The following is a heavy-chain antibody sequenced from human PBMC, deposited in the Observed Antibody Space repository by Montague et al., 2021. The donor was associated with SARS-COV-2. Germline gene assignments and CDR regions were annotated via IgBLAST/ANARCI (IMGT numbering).Heavy chain of an antibody. Sequence: SETLSLTCAVYGGSFSGYYWSWIRQPPGEGLELVGEINHSGSTNYNPYPKSRVTITVNTSKNQFSLKLSSVTAAATAVYYCRREGYQVLWSDYYYYGMDVWGQGTTVTVSS. D-gene: IGHD2-2*01. V-gene: IGHV4-34*01. CDR2: INHSGST. J-gene: IGHJ6*02. CDR3: RREGYQVLWSDYYYYGMDV. CDR1: GGSFSGYY.